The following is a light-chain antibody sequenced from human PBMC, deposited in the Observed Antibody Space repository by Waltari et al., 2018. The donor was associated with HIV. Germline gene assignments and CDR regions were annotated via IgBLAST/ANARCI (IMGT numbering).Light chain of an antibody. CDR2: EVS. CDR1: RSDVGDYSS. Sequence: QSALTQPASVSGSPGQPITISCTGTRSDVGDYSSVPWYQLHPGKAPKLMIYEVSNRPSGVSNRFSGSKSGNTASLTISGLQAEDEADYYCSSYTTSSTWVFGGGTTLTVL. CDR3: SSYTTSSTWV. V-gene: IGLV2-14*01. J-gene: IGLJ3*02.